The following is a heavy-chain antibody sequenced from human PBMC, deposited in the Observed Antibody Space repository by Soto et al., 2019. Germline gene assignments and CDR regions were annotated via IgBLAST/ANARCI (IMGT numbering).Heavy chain of an antibody. CDR3: ARGPTDYYDNSGNYFLDY. Sequence: QVPLVQFGAEVKKPGASVKVSCKASGYTFTTYGMSWVRQAPGQGLDWMGWISTYNGNTKYAERLQGRVTMTTDTTTSTAYMELRSLTSDDTAVYYCARGPTDYYDNSGNYFLDYWGQGTLVTVSS. CDR1: GYTFTTYG. J-gene: IGHJ4*02. D-gene: IGHD3-22*01. V-gene: IGHV1-18*01. CDR2: ISTYNGNT.